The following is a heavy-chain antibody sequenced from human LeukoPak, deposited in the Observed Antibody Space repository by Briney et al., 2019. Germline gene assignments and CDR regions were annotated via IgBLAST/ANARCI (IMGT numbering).Heavy chain of an antibody. CDR1: GGSISSYY. CDR3: ARAGYYYYYMGV. V-gene: IGHV4-59*01. CDR2: IYYSGST. Sequence: PSETLSLTCTVSGGSISSYYWSWIRQPPGKGLEWIGYIYYSGSTNYNPSLKSRVTISVDTSKNQFSLKLSSVTAADTAVYYCARAGYYYYYMGVWGKGTTVTVSS. J-gene: IGHJ6*03.